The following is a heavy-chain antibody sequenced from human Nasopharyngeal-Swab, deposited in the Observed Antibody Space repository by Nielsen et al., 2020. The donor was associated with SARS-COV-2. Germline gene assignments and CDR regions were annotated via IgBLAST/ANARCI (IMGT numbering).Heavy chain of an antibody. V-gene: IGHV4-34*01. CDR3: ARGGQDNALDV. J-gene: IGHJ6*02. CDR2: VSHSGTA. Sequence: LTCTYKGASFTGIFWNWVRQPPGKGLEWIGEVSHSGTATYNPSLTGRVTISLDTAWSQFSLRLSSLSDADTAVYFCARGGQDNALDVWDQGTKVAVSS. D-gene: IGHD1-1*01. CDR1: GASFTGIF.